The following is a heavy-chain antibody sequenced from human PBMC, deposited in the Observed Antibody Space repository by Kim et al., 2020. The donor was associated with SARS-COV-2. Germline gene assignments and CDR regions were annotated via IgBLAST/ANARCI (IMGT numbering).Heavy chain of an antibody. CDR3: ARHSHLYYYYSGMDV. CDR2: IYPGDSDT. J-gene: IGHJ6*02. V-gene: IGHV5-51*01. CDR1: GYSFTSYW. Sequence: GESLKISCKGSGYSFTSYWIGWVRQMPGKGLEWMGIIYPGDSDTRYSPSFQGQVTISADKSISTAYLQWSSLKASDTAMYYCARHSHLYYYYSGMDVWGQGTTVTVSS.